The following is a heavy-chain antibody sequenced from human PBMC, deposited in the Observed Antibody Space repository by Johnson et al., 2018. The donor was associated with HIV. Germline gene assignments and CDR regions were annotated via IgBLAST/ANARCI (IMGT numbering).Heavy chain of an antibody. J-gene: IGHJ3*02. D-gene: IGHD2-2*01. CDR1: GFTFSSYA. CDR3: ARDGVYQLLSDAFDI. V-gene: IGHV3-30-3*01. CDR2: ISYDGSNK. Sequence: QVQLVESGGGVVQPGRSLRLSCAASGFTFSSYAMHWARQAPGKGLEWVAVISYDGSNKYYADSVKGRFTISRDNSKNTLYLQMNSLRAEDTAVYYCARDGVYQLLSDAFDIWGQGTMVTVSS.